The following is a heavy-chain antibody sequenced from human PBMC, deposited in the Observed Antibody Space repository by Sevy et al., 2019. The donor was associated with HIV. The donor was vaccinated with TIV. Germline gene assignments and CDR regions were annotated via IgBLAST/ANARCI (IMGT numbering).Heavy chain of an antibody. Sequence: SETLSLTCTVSGGSISSYYWSWIRQPPGKGLEWIGYIYYSGSTNYNPSLKSRVTISVDTSKNQFSLKLSSMTAADTAVYYCARAYTFYYDSSGLYFDYWGQGTLVTVSS. V-gene: IGHV4-59*08. CDR2: IYYSGST. J-gene: IGHJ4*02. CDR1: GGSISSYY. CDR3: ARAYTFYYDSSGLYFDY. D-gene: IGHD3-22*01.